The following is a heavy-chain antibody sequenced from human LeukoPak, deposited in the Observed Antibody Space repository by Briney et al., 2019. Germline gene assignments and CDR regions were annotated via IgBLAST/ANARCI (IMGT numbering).Heavy chain of an antibody. V-gene: IGHV3-48*04. CDR2: ISSSSSSI. D-gene: IGHD1-26*01. CDR1: GFTFSSYT. J-gene: IGHJ4*02. Sequence: GGSLRLSCAASGFTFSSYTMNWVRQAPGKGLEWVSYISSSSSSIYYADSVKGRFTISRDNAKNALYLQMSSLRAEDTAVYYCARVGASGSFRHFDYWGQGTLVTVSS. CDR3: ARVGASGSFRHFDY.